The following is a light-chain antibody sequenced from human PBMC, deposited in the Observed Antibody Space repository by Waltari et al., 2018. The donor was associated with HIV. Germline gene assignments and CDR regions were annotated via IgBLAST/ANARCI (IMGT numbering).Light chain of an antibody. Sequence: QSVLAQPPSASGTPGQRVTISCSGSSSKVGSNIVNWYQQVPGTAPKLIIYSNNQRPSGVPDRFSGSNSGTSASLAISGLQSEDEADYYCAAWDDSLNAWVFGGGTKLTVL. CDR2: SNN. V-gene: IGLV1-44*01. J-gene: IGLJ3*02. CDR3: AAWDDSLNAWV. CDR1: SSKVGSNI.